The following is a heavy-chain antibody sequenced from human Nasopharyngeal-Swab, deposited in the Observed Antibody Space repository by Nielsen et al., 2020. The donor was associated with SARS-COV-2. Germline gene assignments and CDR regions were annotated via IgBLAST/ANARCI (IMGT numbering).Heavy chain of an antibody. CDR2: TYYRSKWYN. J-gene: IGHJ6*03. V-gene: IGHV6-1*01. D-gene: IGHD5-12*01. CDR3: ARDGGGYSGYDYPLYYYYYYMDV. Sequence: WLRQSPSRGLEWLGRTYYRSKWYNDYAVSVKSRITINPDTSKNQFSLQLNSVTPEDTAVYYCARDGGGYSGYDYPLYYYYYYMDVWGKGTTVTVSS.